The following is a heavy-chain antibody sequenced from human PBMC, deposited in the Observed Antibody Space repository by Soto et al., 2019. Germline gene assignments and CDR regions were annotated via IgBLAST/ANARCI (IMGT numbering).Heavy chain of an antibody. V-gene: IGHV3-23*01. D-gene: IGHD2-21*01. CDR1: GFTFSSYA. CDR3: AKDIQGTGNAFDI. Sequence: GGSLRLSCAASGFTFSSYAMSWVRQAPGKGLEWVSAISGSGGSTYYADSVKGRFTISRDNSKNTLYLQMNSLRAEDTVVYYCAKDIQGTGNAFDIWGQGTMVTVSS. CDR2: ISGSGGST. J-gene: IGHJ3*02.